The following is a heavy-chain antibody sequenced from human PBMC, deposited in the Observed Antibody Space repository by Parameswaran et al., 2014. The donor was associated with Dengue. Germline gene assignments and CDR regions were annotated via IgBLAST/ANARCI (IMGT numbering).Heavy chain of an antibody. CDR3: ANGGSGSGWFDP. V-gene: IGHV1-18*01. D-gene: IGHD2-8*01. Sequence: WVRQAPGQGLEWMGWISAYNGNTNYAQKLQGRVTMTTDTSTSTAYMELRSLRSDDTAVYYCANGGSGSGWFDPWGQGTLVTVSS. CDR2: ISAYNGNT. J-gene: IGHJ5*02.